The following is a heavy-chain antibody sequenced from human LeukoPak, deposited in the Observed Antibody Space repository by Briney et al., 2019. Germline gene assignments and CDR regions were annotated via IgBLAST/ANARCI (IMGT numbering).Heavy chain of an antibody. D-gene: IGHD2-21*01. V-gene: IGHV3-7*01. CDR2: IKQDGSEI. CDR1: GFSFSSYW. CDR3: ARYCGGDCYGMDV. Sequence: GGSLRLSCAASGFSFSSYWMSWVRQAPGKGLEWLANIKQDGSEIHYVDSVKGQFSISRENAKNSLYLQLNSLRAEDTAVYYCARYCGGDCYGMDVWGQGTTVTVSS. J-gene: IGHJ6*02.